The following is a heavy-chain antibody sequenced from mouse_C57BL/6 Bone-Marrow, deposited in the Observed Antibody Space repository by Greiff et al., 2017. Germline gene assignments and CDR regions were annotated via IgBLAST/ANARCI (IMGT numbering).Heavy chain of an antibody. V-gene: IGHV2-9-1*01. Sequence: QVQLKQSGPGLVAPSQSLSITCTVSGFSLTSSAISWVRQPPGKGLAWLGVIWTGVGTNYNSAPKSRLSISKDNSKSQVFVKMNRLQTDDTARYYCARTSYDYDGYYYAMDYWGQGTSVTVSS. CDR3: ARTSYDYDGYYYAMDY. D-gene: IGHD2-4*01. J-gene: IGHJ4*01. CDR2: IWTGVGT. CDR1: GFSLTSSA.